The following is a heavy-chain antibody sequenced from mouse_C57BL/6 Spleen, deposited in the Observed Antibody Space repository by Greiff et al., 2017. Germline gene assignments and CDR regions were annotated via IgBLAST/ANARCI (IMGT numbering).Heavy chain of an antibody. CDR1: GFTFSDYY. CDR3: ARGGGYDGPYGDYFDY. V-gene: IGHV5-16*01. J-gene: IGHJ2*01. CDR2: INYDGSST. Sequence: EVKLMESEGGLVQPGSSMKLSCTASGFTFSDYYMAWVRQVPEKGLEWVANINYDGSSTYYLDSLKSRFIISRDNAKNILYLQMSSLKSEDTATYYCARGGGYDGPYGDYFDYWGQGTTLTVSS. D-gene: IGHD2-3*01.